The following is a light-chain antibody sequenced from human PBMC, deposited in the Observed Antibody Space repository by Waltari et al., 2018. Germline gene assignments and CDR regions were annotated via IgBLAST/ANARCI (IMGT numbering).Light chain of an antibody. CDR3: QQYHSVPLT. J-gene: IGKJ4*01. Sequence: DIHMTQFPSSLSAPVGDRVTITCQASQDIKESLNWFHQKPGKAPEVLIFDASNSQTGAPPRFSGSGSGTDFTFTISSLQPEDMGTYYCQQYHSVPLTFGGGTKVEIK. CDR2: DAS. V-gene: IGKV1-33*01. CDR1: QDIKES.